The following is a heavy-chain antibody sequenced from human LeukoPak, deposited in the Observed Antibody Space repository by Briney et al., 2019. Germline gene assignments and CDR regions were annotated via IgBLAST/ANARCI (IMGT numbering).Heavy chain of an antibody. J-gene: IGHJ4*02. D-gene: IGHD1-26*01. CDR1: GGTLSSYA. CDR3: ASGSVSNPFDY. Sequence: EASVKVACKASGGTLSSYAISWVRQAPGQGREWMGGIIPIFGTANYAQKFQGRVTITTDESTSTAYMELSSLRSEDTAVYYCASGSVSNPFDYWGQGTLVTVSS. V-gene: IGHV1-69*05. CDR2: IIPIFGTA.